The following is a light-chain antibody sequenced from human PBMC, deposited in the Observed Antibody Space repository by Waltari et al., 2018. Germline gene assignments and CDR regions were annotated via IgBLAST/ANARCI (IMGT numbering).Light chain of an antibody. CDR2: LGS. CDR3: MQALQTPWT. J-gene: IGKJ1*01. CDR1: QSLLHTNAYNY. Sequence: DIVMTQSPLSLPVTPGEPASISCRASQSLLHTNAYNYLDWYLQKPGQSPPLLIYLGSNRASGVPDRFSVSGSGTDFTLKISRVEAEDVGVYYCMQALQTPWTFGQGTKVEIK. V-gene: IGKV2-28*01.